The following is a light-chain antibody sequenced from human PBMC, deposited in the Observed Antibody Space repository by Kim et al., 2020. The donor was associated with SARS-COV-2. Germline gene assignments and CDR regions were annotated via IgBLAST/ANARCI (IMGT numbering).Light chain of an antibody. V-gene: IGKV3-15*01. CDR1: QSVSSN. CDR2: GAS. J-gene: IGKJ4*01. Sequence: EIVMTQSPATLSVSPGERATLSCRASQSVSSNLAWYQQKPGQAPRLLIYGASTRATGIPVRFSGSGSGTEFTLTISSLQSEDFAVYYCQQYNNWPPLPFGGGTKVDIK. CDR3: QQYNNWPPLP.